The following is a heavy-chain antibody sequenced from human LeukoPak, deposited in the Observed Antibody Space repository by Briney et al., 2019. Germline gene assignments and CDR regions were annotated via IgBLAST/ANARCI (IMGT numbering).Heavy chain of an antibody. CDR2: IIPIFGTA. Sequence: ASAKVSCKASGGTFSSYAISWVRQAPGQGLEWMGGIIPIFGTANYAQKFQGRVTITTDESTSTAYMELSSLRSEDTAVYYCARGGDYSNRNWFDPWGQGTLVTVSS. D-gene: IGHD4-11*01. CDR1: GGTFSSYA. J-gene: IGHJ5*02. V-gene: IGHV1-69*05. CDR3: ARGGDYSNRNWFDP.